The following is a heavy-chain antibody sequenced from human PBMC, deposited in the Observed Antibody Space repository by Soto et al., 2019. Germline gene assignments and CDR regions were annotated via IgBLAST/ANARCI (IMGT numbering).Heavy chain of an antibody. CDR3: ARRTYDSSGYPSGFDY. V-gene: IGHV5-10-1*01. CDR1: GYRFTSYW. CDR2: IDPSDSYT. Sequence: PGESLKISCKGSGYRFTSYWISWVRQMPGKGLEWMGRIDPSDSYTNYCPSFQGHVTISADKSISTAYLQWSTLKASDTAMYYCARRTYDSSGYPSGFDYWGQGTLVTVSA. D-gene: IGHD3-22*01. J-gene: IGHJ4*02.